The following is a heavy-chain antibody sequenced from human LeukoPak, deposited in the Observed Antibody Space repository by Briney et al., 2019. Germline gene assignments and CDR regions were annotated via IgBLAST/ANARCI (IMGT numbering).Heavy chain of an antibody. V-gene: IGHV1-2*02. CDR2: INPNSGGT. CDR1: GYTFTGYY. CDR3: ARGGGYSYGLPSGY. D-gene: IGHD5-18*01. J-gene: IGHJ4*02. Sequence: GASVTVSCKASGYTFTGYYMHWVRQAPGQGLEWMGWINPNSGGTNYTQTFQGRVTMTRDTSISTAYMELSRLRSDDTAVYYCARGGGYSYGLPSGYWGQGTLVTVSS.